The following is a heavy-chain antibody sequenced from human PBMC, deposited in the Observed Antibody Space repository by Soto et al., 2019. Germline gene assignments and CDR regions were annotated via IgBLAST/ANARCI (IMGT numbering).Heavy chain of an antibody. Sequence: SVKVSCKASGGTFSSYAISWVRQAPGQGLEWMGGVIPIFGTANYAQKFQGRVTITADKSTSTAYMELSSLRSEDTAVYYCARVRDYYDSSGYGFDYWGQGTLVTVSS. J-gene: IGHJ4*02. CDR1: GGTFSSYA. CDR2: VIPIFGTA. CDR3: ARVRDYYDSSGYGFDY. V-gene: IGHV1-69*06. D-gene: IGHD3-22*01.